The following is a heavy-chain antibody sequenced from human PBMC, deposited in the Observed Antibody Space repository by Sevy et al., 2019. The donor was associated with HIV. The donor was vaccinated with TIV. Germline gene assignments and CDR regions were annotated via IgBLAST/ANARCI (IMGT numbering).Heavy chain of an antibody. Sequence: GGSLRLSCAASGFTFSSASMNWVRQAPGKGLEWVSSITSSSSHMYYVDSLRGRFIISRDNTKNSLYLQMNSLTAEDTAVYYCVKDLFYAFDIWGQRTMVTDSS. CDR2: ITSSSSHM. CDR3: VKDLFYAFDI. D-gene: IGHD3-10*02. V-gene: IGHV3-21*01. CDR1: GFTFSSAS. J-gene: IGHJ3*02.